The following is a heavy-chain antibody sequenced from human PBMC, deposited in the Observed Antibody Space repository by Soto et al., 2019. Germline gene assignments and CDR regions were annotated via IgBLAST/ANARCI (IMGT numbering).Heavy chain of an antibody. Sequence: ASVKVSCKASGGTFSSYTISWVRQAPGQGLEWMGRIIPILGITNYAQKFQGRVTITADKSTSTAYMELSSLRSEDTAVYYCATGTYGYYYDSSGYYYGWGQGTLVTVSS. CDR2: IIPILGIT. CDR3: ATGTYGYYYDSSGYYYG. CDR1: GGTFSSYT. J-gene: IGHJ4*02. V-gene: IGHV1-69*02. D-gene: IGHD3-22*01.